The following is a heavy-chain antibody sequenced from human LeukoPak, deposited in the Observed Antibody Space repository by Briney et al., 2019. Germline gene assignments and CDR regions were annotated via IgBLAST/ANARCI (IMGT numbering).Heavy chain of an antibody. CDR3: ARDSSDIVVVPAAPGRY. CDR2: ISYDGSNK. J-gene: IGHJ4*02. V-gene: IGHV3-30*04. D-gene: IGHD2-2*01. CDR1: GFTFSSYA. Sequence: GRSLRLSCAASGFTFSSYAMHWVRQAPGKGLEWVAVISYDGSNKYYADSVKGRFTISRDNSKNTLYLQMNSLRAEGTAVYYCARDSSDIVVVPAAPGRYWGQGTLVTVSS.